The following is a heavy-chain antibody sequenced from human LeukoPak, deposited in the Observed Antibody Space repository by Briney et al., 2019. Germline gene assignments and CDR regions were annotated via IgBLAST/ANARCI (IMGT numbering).Heavy chain of an antibody. CDR2: ISSSSSYI. D-gene: IGHD1-26*01. CDR3: ARGGSYLSAFDI. V-gene: IGHV3-21*04. J-gene: IGHJ3*02. Sequence: GGSLRLSGAASGFTFSSYSMNWVRQAPGKGLEWVSSISSSSSYIYYADSVKGRFTISRDNAKNSLYLQMNSLRAEDTAVYYCARGGSYLSAFDIWGQGTMVTVSS. CDR1: GFTFSSYS.